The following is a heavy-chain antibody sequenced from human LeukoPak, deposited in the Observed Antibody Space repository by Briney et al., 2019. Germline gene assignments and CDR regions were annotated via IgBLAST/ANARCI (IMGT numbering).Heavy chain of an antibody. J-gene: IGHJ5*02. CDR2: ISGGGVST. CDR1: GFTFSNHA. V-gene: IGHV3-23*01. Sequence: PGGSLRLSCAASGFTFSNHAMMWVRQAPGRGLEWVSAISGGGVSTYYTDSVKGRFTISRDNSKNTLYLQMNSLRAEDAAVYYCARDAYDDASESWGQGTLVTVSS. CDR3: ARDAYDDASES. D-gene: IGHD3-3*01.